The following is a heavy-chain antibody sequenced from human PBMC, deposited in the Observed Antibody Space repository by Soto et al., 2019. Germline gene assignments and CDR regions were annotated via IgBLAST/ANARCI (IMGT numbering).Heavy chain of an antibody. D-gene: IGHD3-22*01. J-gene: IGHJ6*02. CDR3: ERLFRVSSDYPYFYYYNGLDV. V-gene: IGHV5-10-1*01. CDR1: GYSFTSYW. Sequence: GESLKISCKGSGYSFTSYWISWVRQMPGKGLEWMGRIDPSDSYTNYSPSFQGHVTISADKSISTAYLQWSSLKASDTAMYYCERLFRVSSDYPYFYYYNGLDVWGQGTTVTVSS. CDR2: IDPSDSYT.